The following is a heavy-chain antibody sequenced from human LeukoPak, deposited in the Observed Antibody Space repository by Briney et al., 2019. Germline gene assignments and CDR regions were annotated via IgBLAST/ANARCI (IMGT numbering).Heavy chain of an antibody. D-gene: IGHD1-26*01. CDR1: GFTFSSYG. CDR2: ISYDGSNK. CDR3: AKDRGGGTYPIYFDY. J-gene: IGHJ4*02. V-gene: IGHV3-30*18. Sequence: TGGSLRHSCAASGFTFSSYGMHWVRQAPGQGLEWVTVISYDGSNKYYADSVKGRFTISRDNSKNTLYLQMNSLRAEDTAVYYCAKDRGGGTYPIYFDYWGQGTLVTVSS.